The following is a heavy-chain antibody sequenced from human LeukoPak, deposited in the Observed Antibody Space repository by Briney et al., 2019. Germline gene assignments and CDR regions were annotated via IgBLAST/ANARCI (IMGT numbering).Heavy chain of an antibody. V-gene: IGHV4-59*12. Sequence: SETLSLTCTVSGGSISSYYWSWIRQPPGKGLEWIGYIYYSGSTNYNPSLKSRVTISVDRSKNQFSLKLSSVTAADTAVYYCARGLVGATRSPWFDPWGQGTLVTVSS. CDR3: ARGLVGATRSPWFDP. D-gene: IGHD1-26*01. CDR2: IYYSGST. CDR1: GGSISSYY. J-gene: IGHJ5*02.